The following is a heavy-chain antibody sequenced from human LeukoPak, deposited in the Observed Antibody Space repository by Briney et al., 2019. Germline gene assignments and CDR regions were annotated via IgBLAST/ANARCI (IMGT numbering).Heavy chain of an antibody. D-gene: IGHD3-22*01. CDR1: GFTFSSYG. Sequence: GRSLRLSCAASGFTFSSYGMHWVRQAPGKGLEWVAVISYDGSNKYYADSVKGRFTTSRDNSKNTLYLQMNSLRAEDAAVYYCAKDSTYYYDSSGCYYEYYYYGMDVWGQGTTVTVSS. CDR2: ISYDGSNK. J-gene: IGHJ6*02. CDR3: AKDSTYYYDSSGCYYEYYYYGMDV. V-gene: IGHV3-30*18.